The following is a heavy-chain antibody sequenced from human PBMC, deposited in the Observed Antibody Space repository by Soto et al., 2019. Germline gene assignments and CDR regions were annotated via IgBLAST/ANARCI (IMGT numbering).Heavy chain of an antibody. CDR1: GYKFTSSW. J-gene: IGHJ5*02. CDR2: IFPSDSDT. D-gene: IGHD3-22*01. CDR3: ARKDKSGYFNWFDP. V-gene: IGHV5-51*01. Sequence: PXESLKIAFRTSGYKFTSSWIAWVRRNPGKGLEWMGIIFPSDSDTRYSPSFQGQVTISADRSTSTVFLQWASLKASDTAVYFCARKDKSGYFNWFDPWGQGTLVTVSS.